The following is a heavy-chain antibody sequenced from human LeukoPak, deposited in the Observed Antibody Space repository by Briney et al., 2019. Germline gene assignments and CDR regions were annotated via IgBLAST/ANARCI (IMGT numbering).Heavy chain of an antibody. CDR1: GGSFSGYY. J-gene: IGHJ4*02. CDR3: ARGSSSSHHPALS. V-gene: IGHV4-34*01. Sequence: PSETLSLTCAVYGGSFSGYYWSWIRQPPGKGLEWIGEINHSGSTNYNPSLKSRVTISVDTSKNQFSLKLSSVTAADTALYYCARGSSSSHHPALSWGQGTLVTVSS. CDR2: INHSGST. D-gene: IGHD6-13*01.